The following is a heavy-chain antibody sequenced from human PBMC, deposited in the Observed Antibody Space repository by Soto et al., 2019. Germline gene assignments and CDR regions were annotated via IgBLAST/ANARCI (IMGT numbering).Heavy chain of an antibody. Sequence: QVQPQESAPGLVKPSGTLSLTCAVSSVSISSSNWWSWVRQPPAKGMAWIGGISHSGSTNYNPSLKRRVTISVDKSKNQYSLRLSSVTAADTAVYYCARSQAVACTFGYWGQGTLVTVSS. D-gene: IGHD6-19*01. CDR3: ARSQAVACTFGY. J-gene: IGHJ4*02. V-gene: IGHV4-4*02. CDR2: ISHSGST. CDR1: SVSISSSNW.